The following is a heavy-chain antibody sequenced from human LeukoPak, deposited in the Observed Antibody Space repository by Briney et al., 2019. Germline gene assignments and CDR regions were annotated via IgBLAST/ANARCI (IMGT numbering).Heavy chain of an antibody. CDR3: ARGMISTDC. V-gene: IGHV3-30*03. J-gene: IGHJ4*02. CDR2: MSYDVSNE. Sequence: GGSLRLSCAASGFTFSDYGMHWVRQAPGKGLEWVAVMSYDVSNEYYADSVKGRFTISRDNSKNTLYLQMNSLRAEDTAVYYCARGMISTDCWGQGTLVTVSS. CDR1: GFTFSDYG. D-gene: IGHD3/OR15-3a*01.